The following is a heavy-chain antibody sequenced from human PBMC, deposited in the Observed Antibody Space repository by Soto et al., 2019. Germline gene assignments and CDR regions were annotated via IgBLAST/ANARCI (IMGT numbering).Heavy chain of an antibody. V-gene: IGHV3-23*01. Sequence: GGSLRLSCAASGFTFSSYAMSWVRQAPGKGLEWVSAISGSGGSTYYADSVKGRFTISRDNSKNTLYLQMNSLRAEDTAVYYCARVLMEYSSSVDYYYGMDVWGQGTTVTVSS. CDR2: ISGSGGST. CDR1: GFTFSSYA. CDR3: ARVLMEYSSSVDYYYGMDV. J-gene: IGHJ6*02. D-gene: IGHD6-6*01.